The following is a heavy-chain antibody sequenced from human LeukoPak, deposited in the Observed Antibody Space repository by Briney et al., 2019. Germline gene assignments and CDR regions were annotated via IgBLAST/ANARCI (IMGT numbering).Heavy chain of an antibody. Sequence: PGGSLRLTCAASGFSFSTYTMNWVRQAPGRGLEWVSSISSSGTNIYYADSVKGRFTISRDNANNSLYLQMNNLRAEDTAVYYCARDMPQVAFWEWLSSGLDYWGQGTLASVSS. CDR1: GFSFSTYT. J-gene: IGHJ4*02. CDR2: ISSSGTNI. D-gene: IGHD3-3*02. CDR3: ARDMPQVAFWEWLSSGLDY. V-gene: IGHV3-21*01.